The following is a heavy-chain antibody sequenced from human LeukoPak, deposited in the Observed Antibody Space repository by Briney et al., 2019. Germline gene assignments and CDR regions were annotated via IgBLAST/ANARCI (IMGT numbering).Heavy chain of an antibody. Sequence: PSETLSLTCTVSGGSISSSSYYWSWIRQPPGKGLEWIGYIYYSGSTNYNPSLKSRVTISVDTSKNQFSLKLSSVTAADTAVYYCARVPTDPITGTTYAFDIWGQGTMVTVSS. J-gene: IGHJ3*02. CDR1: GGSISSSSYY. CDR2: IYYSGST. D-gene: IGHD1-7*01. CDR3: ARVPTDPITGTTYAFDI. V-gene: IGHV4-61*01.